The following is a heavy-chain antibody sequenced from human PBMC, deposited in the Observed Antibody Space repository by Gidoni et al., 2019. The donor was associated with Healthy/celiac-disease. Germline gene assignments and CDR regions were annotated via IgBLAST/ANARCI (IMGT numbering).Heavy chain of an antibody. V-gene: IGHV3-7*03. J-gene: IGHJ4*02. CDR3: ARIYDYVWGSYRSFDY. CDR1: GFTFSSYW. CDR2: IKQDGSEK. Sequence: EVQLVESGGGLVQPGGSLRLPCAASGFTFSSYWMSWVRQAPGKGLEWVANIKQDGSEKYYVDSVKGRFTISRDNAKNSLYLQMNSLRAEDTAVYYCARIYDYVWGSYRSFDYWGQGTLVTVSS. D-gene: IGHD3-16*02.